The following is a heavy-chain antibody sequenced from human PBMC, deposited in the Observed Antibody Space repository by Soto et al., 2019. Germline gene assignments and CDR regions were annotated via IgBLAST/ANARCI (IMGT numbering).Heavy chain of an antibody. D-gene: IGHD4-17*01. CDR3: ARAHYGDYGYGMDV. Sequence: PSETLSLTCTVSGGSISSSSYYWGWIRQAPGKGLEWIGRIYYSGSTYYNPSLKSRVTISVDTSKNQFSLKLSSVTAADTAVYYCARAHYGDYGYGMDVWGQGTTVTVSS. CDR1: GGSISSSSYY. V-gene: IGHV4-39*07. CDR2: IYYSGST. J-gene: IGHJ6*02.